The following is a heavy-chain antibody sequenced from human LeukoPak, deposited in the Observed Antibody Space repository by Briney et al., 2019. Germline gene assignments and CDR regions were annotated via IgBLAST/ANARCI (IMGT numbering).Heavy chain of an antibody. CDR1: GHRFSHYA. D-gene: IGHD3-3*01. CDR3: PKDRVFGILIGGGFDY. CDR2: GCGSGGTT. J-gene: IGHJ4*02. Sequence: PGGSLRLSCAACGHRFSHYAMNWLRQAPGKGLVWVSGGCGSGGTTKNARSVKGRFTISRDKSKNTLYLQMSSLRVEDTAVYYCPKDRVFGILIGGGFDYWGQGTQLIVSS. V-gene: IGHV3-23*01.